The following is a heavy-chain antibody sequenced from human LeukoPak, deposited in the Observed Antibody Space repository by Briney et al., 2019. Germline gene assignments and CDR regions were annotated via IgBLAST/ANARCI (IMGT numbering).Heavy chain of an antibody. CDR3: ARGYLHFLSGYYTGSGAFDI. CDR1: GASIISYY. V-gene: IGHV4-4*07. J-gene: IGHJ3*02. CDR2: IYTSGSS. Sequence: SETLSLTCTVSGASIISYYWSWIRQPAGRGLEWIGRIYTSGSSTYNPSLKSRVTMSIDTSKNHFSLKLSSVTAADTAVYYCARGYLHFLSGYYTGSGAFDIWGQGTMVTVSS. D-gene: IGHD3-3*02.